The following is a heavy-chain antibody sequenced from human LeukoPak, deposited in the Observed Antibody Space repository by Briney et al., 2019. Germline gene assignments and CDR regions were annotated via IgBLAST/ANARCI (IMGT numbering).Heavy chain of an antibody. CDR1: GFTFSDDY. D-gene: IGHD3-10*01. J-gene: IGHJ6*03. CDR2: ISYSGMTI. V-gene: IGHV3-11*01. Sequence: KPGGSLRLSCAASGFTFSDDYMTWIRQAPGKGLEWISYISYSGMTIYYADSVKGRFTISRDNAKNSLHLQMNSLRAGDTAVYYCARGKTGHHSLYYYYMDVWGKGTTVTVSS. CDR3: ARGKTGHHSLYYYYMDV.